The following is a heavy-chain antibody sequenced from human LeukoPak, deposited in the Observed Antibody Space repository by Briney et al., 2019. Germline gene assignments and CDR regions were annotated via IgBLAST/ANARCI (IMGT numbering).Heavy chain of an antibody. CDR3: ARFQYCSSTSCPWVV. V-gene: IGHV3-21*01. J-gene: IGHJ6*02. CDR2: ISSSSSYI. CDR1: GFTFSSYS. Sequence: GGSLRLSCAASGFTFSSYSMNCVRQAPGKGLEWVSSISSSSSYIYYADSVKGRFTISRDNAKNSLYLQTNSLRAEDTAVYYCARFQYCSSTSCPWVVWGQGTTVTVSS. D-gene: IGHD2-2*01.